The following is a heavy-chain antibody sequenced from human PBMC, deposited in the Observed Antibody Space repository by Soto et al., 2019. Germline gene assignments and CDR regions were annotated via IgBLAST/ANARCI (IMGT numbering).Heavy chain of an antibody. V-gene: IGHV2-5*01. CDR1: GFSLSTPSGVG. J-gene: IGHJ4*02. CDR2: IYWYDEN. CDR3: AQILGIGGYYKGFDS. Sequence: QITLKATCPTLVKPTQTFTLTCTFSGFSLSTPSGVGVGWIRQPPGKDLEWLAFIYWYDENRYSPSLKCRLTIPEDTSKSQVVPMMNYMDTVDTAKYYCAQILGIGGYYKGFDSWGQGALVTVSS. D-gene: IGHD3-22*01.